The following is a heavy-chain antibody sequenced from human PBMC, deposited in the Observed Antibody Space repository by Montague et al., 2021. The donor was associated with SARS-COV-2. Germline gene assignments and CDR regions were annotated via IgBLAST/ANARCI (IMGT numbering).Heavy chain of an antibody. CDR3: ARGGSGRGYYYYGMDV. Sequence: SETLSLTCTVSGGSISSYYWSWIRQPPGKGLEWIGHIYYSGSTNSNPSLKSRVTISVDTSKNQFSLELSSVTAADTAVYYCARGGSGRGYYYYGMDVWGQGTTVTVSS. CDR2: IYYSGST. V-gene: IGHV4-59*01. J-gene: IGHJ6*02. D-gene: IGHD3-10*01. CDR1: GGSISSYY.